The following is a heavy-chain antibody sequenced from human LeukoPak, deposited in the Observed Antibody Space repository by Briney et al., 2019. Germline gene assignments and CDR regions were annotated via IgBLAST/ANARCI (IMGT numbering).Heavy chain of an antibody. V-gene: IGHV1-2*02. CDR2: INPNSGGT. CDR3: ARDGSTSYYYYYYMDV. Sequence: GASVKVSCEASGYTFTGYYMHWVRQAPGQGLEWMGWINPNSGGTNYAQKFQGRVTMTRDTSISTAYMELSRLRSDDTAVYYCARDGSTSYYYYYYMDVWGKGTTVTVSS. J-gene: IGHJ6*03. CDR1: GYTFTGYY. D-gene: IGHD2-2*01.